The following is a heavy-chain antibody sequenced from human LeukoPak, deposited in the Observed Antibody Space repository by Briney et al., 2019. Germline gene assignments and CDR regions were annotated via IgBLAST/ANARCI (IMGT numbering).Heavy chain of an antibody. CDR2: INHSGST. Sequence: PSETLSLTCAVYGGSFSGYYWSWIRQPPGKGLEWIGEINHSGSTNYNPSLKGRVTISVDTSKNQFSLKLSSVTAADTAVYYCARGFSYYYGSGSYYNVGFDYWGQGTLVTVSS. V-gene: IGHV4-34*01. D-gene: IGHD3-10*01. J-gene: IGHJ4*02. CDR1: GGSFSGYY. CDR3: ARGFSYYYGSGSYYNVGFDY.